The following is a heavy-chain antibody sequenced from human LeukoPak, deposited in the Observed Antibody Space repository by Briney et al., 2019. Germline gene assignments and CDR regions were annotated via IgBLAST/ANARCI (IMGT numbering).Heavy chain of an antibody. CDR2: ISYGGSNK. CDR1: GFTFSSYA. Sequence: PGGSLRLSCAASGFTFSSYAMHWVRQAPGKGLEWVAVISYGGSNKYYADSVKGRFTISRDNPKNTLYLQMNSLRSEDTAVYYCARGNYVNYFDYWGQGTLVTVSS. CDR3: ARGNYVNYFDY. V-gene: IGHV3-30-3*01. D-gene: IGHD4-11*01. J-gene: IGHJ4*02.